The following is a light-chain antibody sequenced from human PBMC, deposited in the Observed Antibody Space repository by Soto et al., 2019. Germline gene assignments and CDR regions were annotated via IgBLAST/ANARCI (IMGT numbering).Light chain of an antibody. V-gene: IGKV1-9*01. J-gene: IGKJ2*01. CDR2: TAS. Sequence: IQLTQSPSSLSASVGDRVTINCRASQGISNFLAWYQQRPGIAPRLLIYTASTFQTGVPSRFSGSGSGTDFTLTISSLQPEDFATYYCQQLNSYPRTFGQGTKLEIK. CDR3: QQLNSYPRT. CDR1: QGISNF.